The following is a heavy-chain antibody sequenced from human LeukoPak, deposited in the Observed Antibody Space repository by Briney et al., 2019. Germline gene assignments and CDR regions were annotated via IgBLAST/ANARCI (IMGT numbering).Heavy chain of an antibody. CDR1: GYTFTSYY. CDR3: ARSAQVGAPTGGDYFDY. V-gene: IGHV1-46*01. CDR2: INPSGGST. D-gene: IGHD1-26*01. Sequence: GASVKVSCKASGYTFTSYYMHWVRQAPGQGLEWMGIINPSGGSTSYAQKFQGRVTMTRDMSTSTVYMELSSLRSEDTAVYYCARSAQVGAPTGGDYFDYWGQGTLVTVSS. J-gene: IGHJ4*02.